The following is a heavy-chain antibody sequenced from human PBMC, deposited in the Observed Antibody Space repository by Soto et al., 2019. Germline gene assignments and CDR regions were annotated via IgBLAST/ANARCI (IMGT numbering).Heavy chain of an antibody. CDR2: INPNSGGT. V-gene: IGHV1-2*04. Sequence: ASVKVSCKASGYTFTGYYMHWVRQAPGQGLEWMGWINPNSGGTNYAQKFQGWVTMTRDTSISTAYMELSRLRSDDTAVYYCARGQTLNRDAFDIWGQGTMVTVSS. CDR1: GYTFTGYY. CDR3: ARGQTLNRDAFDI. J-gene: IGHJ3*02.